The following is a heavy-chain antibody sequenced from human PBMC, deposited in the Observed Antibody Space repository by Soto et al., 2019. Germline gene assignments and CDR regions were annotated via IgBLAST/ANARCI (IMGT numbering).Heavy chain of an antibody. CDR1: GYTFTGYY. V-gene: IGHV1-2*02. Sequence: GASVKVSCKTPGYTFTGYYMHWVRQAPGQGLEWMGWINPNSGDTNYAQKFQARVTMTRDTSISTAYMELSSLRSDDTAVYYCARGLLMVYAIQENRFDPWGQGTLVTVSS. J-gene: IGHJ5*02. CDR3: ARGLLMVYAIQENRFDP. CDR2: INPNSGDT. D-gene: IGHD2-8*01.